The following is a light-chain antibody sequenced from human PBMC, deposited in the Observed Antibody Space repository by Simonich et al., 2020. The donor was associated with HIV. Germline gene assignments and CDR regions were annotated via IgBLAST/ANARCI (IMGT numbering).Light chain of an antibody. V-gene: IGKV4-1*01. Sequence: IMMTHSPDPLAVSLGERATINCKSSQSLLYSSNNKNYLAWYQPKPGQPPKLLIYLTSTRESGVPDRFSGSGSGTDFTLPISSLQAEDVAVYYCQQYYDTPWTFGQGTKLEI. CDR2: LTS. CDR3: QQYYDTPWT. J-gene: IGKJ1*01. CDR1: QSLLYSSNNKNY.